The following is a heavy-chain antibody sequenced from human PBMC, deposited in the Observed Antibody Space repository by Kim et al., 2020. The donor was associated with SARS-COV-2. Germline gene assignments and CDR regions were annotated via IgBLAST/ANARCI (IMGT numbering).Heavy chain of an antibody. Sequence: GGSLRLSCAASGFTFSSYGMHWVRQAPGKGLEWVAVIWYDGSNKYYADSVKGRFTISRDNSKNTLYLQMNSLRAEDTAVYYCARAAYYYDSSGYYYYYYGMDVWGQGTTVTVSS. V-gene: IGHV3-33*01. D-gene: IGHD3-22*01. CDR3: ARAAYYYDSSGYYYYYYGMDV. CDR2: IWYDGSNK. CDR1: GFTFSSYG. J-gene: IGHJ6*02.